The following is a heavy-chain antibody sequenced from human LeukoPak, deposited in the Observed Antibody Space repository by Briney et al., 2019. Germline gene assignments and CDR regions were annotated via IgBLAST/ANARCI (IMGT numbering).Heavy chain of an antibody. CDR2: IKQDGSEK. V-gene: IGHV3-7*01. Sequence: GGSLRLSCAASGFTFSSYWMSWVRQAPGKGLEWVANIKQDGSEKYYADSVKGRFTISRDNSKNTLYLQMNSLRAEDTAVYYCAKDSLRLGELSLYYWGQGTLVTVSS. D-gene: IGHD3-16*02. CDR1: GFTFSSYW. J-gene: IGHJ4*02. CDR3: AKDSLRLGELSLYY.